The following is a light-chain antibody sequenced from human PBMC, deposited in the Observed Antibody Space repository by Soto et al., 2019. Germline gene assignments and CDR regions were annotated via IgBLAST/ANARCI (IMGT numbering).Light chain of an antibody. V-gene: IGLV2-14*01. CDR2: EVS. Sequence: QSALTQPASVSGSPGQSITISCTGTSSDVGGYNYVSWYQQHPGKAPKLMIYEVSNRPSGVSNRFAGSKSGNTASLTISVLEAEDEADYYCSSYTSSSIVVFGGGTKLTVL. CDR1: SSDVGGYNY. J-gene: IGLJ2*01. CDR3: SSYTSSSIVV.